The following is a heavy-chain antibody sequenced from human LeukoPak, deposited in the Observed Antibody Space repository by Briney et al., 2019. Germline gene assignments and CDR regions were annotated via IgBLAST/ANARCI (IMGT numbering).Heavy chain of an antibody. CDR3: AELGITMIGGV. J-gene: IGHJ6*04. CDR2: ISSSGSTI. Sequence: HPGGSLRLSCAASGFTFSSYEMNWVRQAPGKGLEWVSYISSSGSTIYYADSVKGRFTISKDNAKNSLYLQMNSLRAEDTAVYYCAELGITMIGGVWGKGTTVTISS. D-gene: IGHD3-10*02. V-gene: IGHV3-48*03. CDR1: GFTFSSYE.